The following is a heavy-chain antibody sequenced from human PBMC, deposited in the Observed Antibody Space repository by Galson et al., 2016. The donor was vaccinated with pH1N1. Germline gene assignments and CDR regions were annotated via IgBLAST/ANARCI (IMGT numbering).Heavy chain of an antibody. Sequence: SLRLSCAVSGFTFDSHEMNWVRQAPGKGLEWVASISSGGNTMFYADSVKGRFTLSRDNAKNTVFLEMSSLRAEDTGAYYCVRGRYCSGGSCYSPTAEYFQHWGRGTLLTVSS. V-gene: IGHV3-48*03. D-gene: IGHD2-15*01. CDR2: ISSGGNTM. CDR1: GFTFDSHE. CDR3: VRGRYCSGGSCYSPTAEYFQH. J-gene: IGHJ1*01.